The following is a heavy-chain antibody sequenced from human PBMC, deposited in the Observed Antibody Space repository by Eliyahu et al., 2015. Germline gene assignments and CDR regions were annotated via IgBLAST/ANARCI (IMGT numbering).Heavy chain of an antibody. Sequence: EVKKPGASVKVSCKASGYTFTGYYMHWVRQAPGQGLEWMGWINPNSGGTNYAQKFQGWVTMTRDTSISTAYMELSRLTSDDTAVYYCARMTTVTRNLDYWGQGTLVTVSS. J-gene: IGHJ4*02. CDR3: ARMTTVTRNLDY. CDR2: INPNSGGT. D-gene: IGHD4-17*01. CDR1: GYTFTGYY. V-gene: IGHV1-2*04.